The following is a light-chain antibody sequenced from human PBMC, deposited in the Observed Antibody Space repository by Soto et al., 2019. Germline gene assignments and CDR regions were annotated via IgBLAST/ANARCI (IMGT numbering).Light chain of an antibody. V-gene: IGLV2-8*01. CDR2: EVN. CDR1: SSDVGGYKY. Sequence: QSALTQPPSASGSPGQSVTISCTGTSSDVGGYKYVSWYQQHPGKAPKLMIFEVNKRPSGVPDRFSGSKSGNTASLTVSGLQAEDEADYYCCSYAGINNVGVFGTGTKLTVL. J-gene: IGLJ1*01. CDR3: CSYAGINNVGV.